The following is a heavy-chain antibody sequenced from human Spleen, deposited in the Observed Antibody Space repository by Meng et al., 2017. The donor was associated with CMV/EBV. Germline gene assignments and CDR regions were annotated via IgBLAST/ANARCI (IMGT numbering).Heavy chain of an antibody. V-gene: IGHV4-39*07. Sequence: SETLSLTCTVSGGSVSSGSYYWGWIRQPPGKGLEWIGSMYYSGSANYNPSLKSRVTISVDTSKNQFSLNLSSVTAADTAVYYCARASYGGSSWYYFDYWGQGTLVTVSS. CDR2: MYYSGSA. CDR1: GGSVSSGSYY. CDR3: ARASYGGSSWYYFDY. D-gene: IGHD6-13*01. J-gene: IGHJ4*02.